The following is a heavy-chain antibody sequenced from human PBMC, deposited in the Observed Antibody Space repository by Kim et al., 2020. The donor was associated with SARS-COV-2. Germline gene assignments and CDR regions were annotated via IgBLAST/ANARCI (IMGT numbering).Heavy chain of an antibody. CDR2: ISAYDGNT. Sequence: ASVKVSCEASGYTFTDYPISWVRQAPGQGFEWMGWISAYDGNTHYAPKFHDRVTIIRDTSTSTAYMELNSLRSDDTAEYYCARGEGMPWASYCRMDVWGKGTLVTVSS. J-gene: IGHJ6*04. D-gene: IGHD1-26*01. CDR1: GYTFTDYP. CDR3: ARGEGMPWASYCRMDV. V-gene: IGHV1-18*01.